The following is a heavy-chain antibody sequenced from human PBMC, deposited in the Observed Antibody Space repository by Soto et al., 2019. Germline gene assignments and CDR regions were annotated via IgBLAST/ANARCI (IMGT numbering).Heavy chain of an antibody. Sequence: KVSCKASGGTFSSYAISWVRQAPGQGLEWMGGIIPIFGTANYAQKFQGRVTITADESTSTAYMELSSLRSEDTAVYYCARDQSSRDYYYGMDVWGQGTTVTVSS. CDR3: ARDQSSRDYYYGMDV. CDR1: GGTFSSYA. CDR2: IIPIFGTA. V-gene: IGHV1-69*01. D-gene: IGHD6-13*01. J-gene: IGHJ6*02.